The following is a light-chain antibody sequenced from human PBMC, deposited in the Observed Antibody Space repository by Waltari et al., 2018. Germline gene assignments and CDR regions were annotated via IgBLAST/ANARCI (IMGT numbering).Light chain of an antibody. CDR2: GAS. V-gene: IGKV1-9*01. Sequence: IQLTQSPSSLPASVGDKVTITCRASEGISTYFAWYQQQPGKAPKLRIYGASTLQSGVPSRFSGSGSGTDFTLTISSLQPGDFATYYCQQLDKYPLTFGGGTKVEIK. CDR3: QQLDKYPLT. CDR1: EGISTY. J-gene: IGKJ4*01.